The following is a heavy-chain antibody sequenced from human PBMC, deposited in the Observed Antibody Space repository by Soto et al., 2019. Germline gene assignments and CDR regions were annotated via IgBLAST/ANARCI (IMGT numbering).Heavy chain of an antibody. CDR3: AVGPWGSRRLDF. V-gene: IGHV1-2*02. CDR2: INPNSGGT. CDR1: VYAFTGYY. Sequence: GXSVKVSCKASVYAFTGYYMHWVRQAPGQGLEWMGWINPNSGGTNYAQNFQGRVTMTRDTSISTAYMELSRLRSDDTAVYYCAVGPWGSRRLDFWGQGTLVTVSS. D-gene: IGHD3-16*01. J-gene: IGHJ4*02.